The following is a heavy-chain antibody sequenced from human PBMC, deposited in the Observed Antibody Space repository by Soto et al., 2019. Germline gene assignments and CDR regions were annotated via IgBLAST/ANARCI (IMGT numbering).Heavy chain of an antibody. V-gene: IGHV1-24*01. CDR2: FDPEDGET. J-gene: IGHJ3*02. CDR1: GYTLTELS. Sequence: ASVKDSWNVSGYTLTELSVHWVLHARGKGVEWMAGFDPEDGETIYSQKFQGRFTMTEDTSTDTAYMELSSLRSEDTAVYYCATALSRGYSYGHDAFDIWGQGTMVTVSS. D-gene: IGHD5-18*01. CDR3: ATALSRGYSYGHDAFDI.